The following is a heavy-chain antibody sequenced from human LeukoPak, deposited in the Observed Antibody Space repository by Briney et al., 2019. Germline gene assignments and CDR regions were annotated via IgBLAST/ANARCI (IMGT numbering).Heavy chain of an antibody. J-gene: IGHJ4*02. CDR3: ARVGLGVVPAAYDY. CDR1: GYTFTSYG. V-gene: IGHV1-18*01. CDR2: ISAYNGNT. Sequence: ASVNVSCKASGYTFTSYGISWVRQAPGQGLEWMGWISAYNGNTNYAQKLQGRVTMTTDTSTSTAYMELRSLRSDDTAVYYCARVGLGVVPAAYDYWGQGTLVTVSS. D-gene: IGHD2-2*01.